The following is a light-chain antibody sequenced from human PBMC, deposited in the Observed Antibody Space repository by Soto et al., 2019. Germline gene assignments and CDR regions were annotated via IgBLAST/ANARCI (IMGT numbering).Light chain of an antibody. CDR2: GAS. CDR1: QRVGGSY. CDR3: QHYGTAPWT. J-gene: IGKJ1*01. Sequence: EIVLTQSPGTLSVSPGERATLSCRASQRVGGSYLAWYQQKPGQAPRLLIYGASSRATGIPDRFSGSGSGTDFTLTISRLEPEDFAVYNCQHYGTAPWTFGQGTKVEIK. V-gene: IGKV3-20*01.